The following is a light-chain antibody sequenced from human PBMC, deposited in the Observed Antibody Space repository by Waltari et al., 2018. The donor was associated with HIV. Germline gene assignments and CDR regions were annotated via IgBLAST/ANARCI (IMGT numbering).Light chain of an antibody. J-gene: IGKJ3*01. CDR2: GAS. V-gene: IGKV3-20*01. CDR3: QQYGGSPLFT. Sequence: ENVLTQSPGTLSLYPGDRATLSCTTSQSVGTGQLAWYQQKPGQAPRLLIPGASDRATGVPDRFTALGSGTNFTLAISGLETEDFAVYYCQQYGGSPLFTFGPGT. CDR1: QSVGTGQ.